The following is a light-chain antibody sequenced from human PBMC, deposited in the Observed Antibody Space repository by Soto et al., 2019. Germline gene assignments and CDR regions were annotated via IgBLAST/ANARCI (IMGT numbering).Light chain of an antibody. CDR1: ESVRSN. Sequence: EVVMTQSPATLSVSPGERATLSCRASESVRSNLAWYQQKPGQAPRLLMYDASTGATGIPARFSGSGSDTDFTLTISSLQSEDFAVYYCQQYSHWPSLTFGGGTKLEIK. J-gene: IGKJ4*01. V-gene: IGKV3D-15*01. CDR3: QQYSHWPSLT. CDR2: DAS.